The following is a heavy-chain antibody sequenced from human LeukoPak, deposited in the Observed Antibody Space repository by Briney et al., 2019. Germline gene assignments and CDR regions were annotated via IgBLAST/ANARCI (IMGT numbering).Heavy chain of an antibody. CDR2: IYSSGYT. Sequence: SETLSLTCSVSGGAIRSHYWNWIRQPAGKGLEWIGRIYSSGYTNDNPFLKSRITMSVDMSKNQFSLRLNSVTAADTAVYYCARGEHSVDSWGQGMLVTVSS. D-gene: IGHD1/OR15-1a*01. CDR3: ARGEHSVDS. V-gene: IGHV4-4*07. J-gene: IGHJ4*02. CDR1: GGAIRSHY.